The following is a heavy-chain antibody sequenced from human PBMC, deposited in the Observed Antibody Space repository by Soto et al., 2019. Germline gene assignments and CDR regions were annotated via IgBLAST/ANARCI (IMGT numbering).Heavy chain of an antibody. CDR2: TSHNSGGT. CDR3: AREGNARSYYYDSSGYVH. J-gene: IGHJ4*02. V-gene: IGHV1-2*02. Sequence: ASVKGCWKACGYAFTGYYMHWVRQSPKQGLEWMGWTSHNSGGTNYAQKFQGRVTMTRETSISTAYMELSRLRSDDTAVYYCAREGNARSYYYDSSGYVHWGQGTLVTVSS. D-gene: IGHD3-22*01. CDR1: GYAFTGYY.